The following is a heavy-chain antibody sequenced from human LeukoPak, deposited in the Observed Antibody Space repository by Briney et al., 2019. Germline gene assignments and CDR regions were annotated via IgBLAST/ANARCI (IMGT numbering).Heavy chain of an antibody. CDR1: GFTFSSYA. V-gene: IGHV3-30-3*01. CDR3: ARAIVVVITHGAFDI. Sequence: GRSLRLSCAASGFTFSSYAMPWVRQAPGKGLEWVAVISYDGSNKYYADSVKGRFTISRDNSKNTLYLQMNSLRAEDTAVYYCARAIVVVITHGAFDIWGQGTMVTVSS. J-gene: IGHJ3*02. CDR2: ISYDGSNK. D-gene: IGHD3-22*01.